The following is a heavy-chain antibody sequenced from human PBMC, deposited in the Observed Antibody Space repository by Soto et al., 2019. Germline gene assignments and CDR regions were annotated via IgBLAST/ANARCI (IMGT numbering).Heavy chain of an antibody. V-gene: IGHV3-23*01. CDR1: GFTFSSYG. D-gene: IGHD1-1*01. CDR3: ARVGCNWYYFDY. J-gene: IGHJ4*02. CDR2: IRGSGGST. Sequence: GGSLRLSCAASGFTFSSYGMGWVRQAPGKGLEWVSAIRGSGGSTFYADSVKARFTISRDNSKNTLYLQMNSLKAEDTAVYYWARVGCNWYYFDYWGQGTLVTVSS.